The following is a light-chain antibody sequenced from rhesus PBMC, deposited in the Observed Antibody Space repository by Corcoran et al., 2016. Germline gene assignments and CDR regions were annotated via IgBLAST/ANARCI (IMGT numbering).Light chain of an antibody. Sequence: DIQMIQSPSSLSASVGDTVTITCRASQSISSWLAWYPQKPGNAPNLLIYKSSSLQSGVPSRFRGSGSGTDFTLTIRSLQSEDFATYYCPQYDSIPRTFGQGTKVEIK. J-gene: IGKJ1*01. CDR3: PQYDSIPRT. V-gene: IGKV1-22*01. CDR1: QSISSW. CDR2: KSS.